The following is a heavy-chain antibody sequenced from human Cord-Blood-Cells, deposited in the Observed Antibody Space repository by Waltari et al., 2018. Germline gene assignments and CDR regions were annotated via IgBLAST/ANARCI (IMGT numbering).Heavy chain of an antibody. Sequence: EVQLVESGGGLVQPGRSLRLSCAASGFTFDDYAMHWVRQASGKGLEWVSGISWNSGSIGYADSVKGRFTISRDNAKNSLYLQMNSLRAEDTALYYCAKDDLLEAYFDYWGQGTLVTVSS. J-gene: IGHJ4*02. CDR1: GFTFDDYA. CDR3: AKDDLLEAYFDY. CDR2: ISWNSGSI. V-gene: IGHV3-9*01. D-gene: IGHD2-21*01.